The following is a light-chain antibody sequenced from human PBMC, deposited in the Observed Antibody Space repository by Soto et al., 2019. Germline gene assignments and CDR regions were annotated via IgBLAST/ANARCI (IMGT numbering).Light chain of an antibody. V-gene: IGLV2-14*01. CDR3: SSYTSSSIDYV. Sequence: QSALTQPASVSGSPGQSSTNSCTGTSSDVGGYNYVSWYQQHPGKAPKLMIYEVSNRPSGVSNRFSGSKSGNTASLTISGLQAEDEADYYCSSYTSSSIDYVFGTGTKLTVL. CDR2: EVS. CDR1: SSDVGGYNY. J-gene: IGLJ1*01.